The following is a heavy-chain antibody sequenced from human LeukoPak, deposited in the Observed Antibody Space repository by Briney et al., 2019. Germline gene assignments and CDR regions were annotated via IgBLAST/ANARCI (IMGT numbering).Heavy chain of an antibody. CDR3: ARIQRTTAYGRFYNWFDP. Sequence: GGSLRLSCAASGFTFSSYRVSWVRQAPGKGLEWVSFISSSSNYIHYVDSVKGRFSISRDNAKNSLYPQMNSLRAEDTAVYYCARIQRTTAYGRFYNWFDPWGQGTLVTVSS. V-gene: IGHV3-21*01. CDR1: GFTFSSYR. J-gene: IGHJ5*02. CDR2: ISSSSNYI. D-gene: IGHD1/OR15-1a*01.